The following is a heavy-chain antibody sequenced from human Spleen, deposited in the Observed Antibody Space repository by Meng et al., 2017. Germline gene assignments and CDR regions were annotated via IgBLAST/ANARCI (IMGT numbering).Heavy chain of an antibody. D-gene: IGHD6-19*01. CDR3: VRSSGWVRTGFDP. V-gene: IGHV4-39*01. Sequence: QLQRQASGPGLVKASGTLSHTCTVAGGSISTSVYYWGWIRQPPGKGLEWIGSIGHSGFTYYTPSLKSRVTVSIDTSKNQFFLKLTSVTAANTAVYYCVRSSGWVRTGFDPWGQGTLVTVSS. CDR1: GGSISTSVYY. CDR2: IGHSGFT. J-gene: IGHJ5*02.